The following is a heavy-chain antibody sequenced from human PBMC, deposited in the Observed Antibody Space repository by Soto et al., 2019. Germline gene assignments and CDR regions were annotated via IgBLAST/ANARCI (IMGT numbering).Heavy chain of an antibody. V-gene: IGHV4-34*02. J-gene: IGHJ4*02. CDR1: GEDLNRYY. D-gene: IGHD2-15*01. CDR2: IYDARRT. Sequence: QVKLQQWGAGLLTPSETLSLTCAVYGEDLNRYYWSWIRQAPGKGLERIVEIYDARRTTYNPSLQSRVTISAVTSSKQFTLRLISLTAAYTAIYYCARDRWSDRLLNWGQPTRVIVAS. CDR3: ARDRWSDRLLN.